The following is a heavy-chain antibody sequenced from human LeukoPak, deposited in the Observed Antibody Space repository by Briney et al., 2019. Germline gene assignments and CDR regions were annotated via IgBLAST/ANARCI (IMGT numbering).Heavy chain of an antibody. CDR1: XXXFSSYA. CDR2: ISGSGGST. J-gene: IGHJ4*02. V-gene: IGHV3-23*01. CDR3: AKDPAGSGTHDRYFDY. Sequence: GGSLRXSCXAXXXXFSSYAMSWVRQAPGKGLEWVSAISGSGGSTYYADSVKGRFTISRDNSKNTLYLQMNSLRAEDTAVYYCAKDPAGSGTHDRYFDYWGQGTLVTVSS. D-gene: IGHD3-10*01.